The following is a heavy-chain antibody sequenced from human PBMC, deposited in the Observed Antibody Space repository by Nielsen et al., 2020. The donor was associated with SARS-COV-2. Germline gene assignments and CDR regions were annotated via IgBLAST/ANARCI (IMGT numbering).Heavy chain of an antibody. J-gene: IGHJ6*03. CDR3: ARGANGHYYYYYMDV. CDR2: IYPGDSDT. V-gene: IGHV5-51*01. Sequence: VRQAPGKGLEWMGIIYPGDSDTKYSPSFQGQVTISADKSINTAYLQWNSLQASDTAMYYCARGANGHYYYYYMDVWGEGTTVTVSS. D-gene: IGHD4/OR15-4a*01.